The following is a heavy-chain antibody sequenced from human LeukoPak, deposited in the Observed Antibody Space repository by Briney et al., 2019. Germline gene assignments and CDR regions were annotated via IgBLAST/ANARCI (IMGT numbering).Heavy chain of an antibody. CDR3: ARSLSGSFYDASDS. CDR2: ILNSGATT. CDR1: GFTFSTYA. J-gene: IGHJ4*02. Sequence: GGSLRLSCAVSGFTFSTYAMSWVRQAPGKGLEWVSSILNSGATTYYAESVKGRFTISRDNSKNTLYLEMNSLRAEDTAVYYCARSLSGSFYDASDSWGQGSLVTVSS. V-gene: IGHV3-23*01. D-gene: IGHD3-10*01.